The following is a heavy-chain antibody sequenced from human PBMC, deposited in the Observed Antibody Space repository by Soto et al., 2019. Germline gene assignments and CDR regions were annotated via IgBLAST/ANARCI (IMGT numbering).Heavy chain of an antibody. CDR1: SYIFVNYG. CDR3: VMVDNYVTPTPQDV. V-gene: IGHV1-18*01. CDR2: ISPYTGNT. Sequence: QVQLVQYGDEVKKPGASVKVSCKASSYIFVNYGIAWVRQALGQGLEWMGWISPYTGNTHSATKVQGRLTMTTDTSTSTAYMDLGSLTSDDTAVYYCVMVDNYVTPTPQDVWGQGTTVTVSS. J-gene: IGHJ6*02. D-gene: IGHD3-16*01.